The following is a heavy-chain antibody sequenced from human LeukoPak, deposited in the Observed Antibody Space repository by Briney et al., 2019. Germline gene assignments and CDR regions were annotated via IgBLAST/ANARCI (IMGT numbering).Heavy chain of an antibody. CDR3: ARYPRSRYYFDY. CDR2: MNPNSGNT. J-gene: IGHJ4*02. Sequence: ASVKVSCKASGYTFTSYDINWVRQATGQGIEWMGWMNPNSGNTGYAQKFQGRVTITRNTSISTAYMELSSLRSEDTAVYYCARYPRSRYYFDYWGQGTLVTVSS. V-gene: IGHV1-8*03. CDR1: GYTFTSYD.